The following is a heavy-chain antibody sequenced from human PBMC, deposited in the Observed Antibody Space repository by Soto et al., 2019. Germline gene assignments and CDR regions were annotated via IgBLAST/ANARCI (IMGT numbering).Heavy chain of an antibody. Sequence: QVQLVESGGGVVQPGRSVRLSCAASGFDFSTYGMHWVRQAPGKGLEWVAVIWYDGSNKYYADSVRGRFIISRDNSENTLFLQLNSLRAEDTAVYYCARAVGPFDYWGQGTLVTVSS. J-gene: IGHJ4*02. CDR2: IWYDGSNK. CDR3: ARAVGPFDY. CDR1: GFDFSTYG. D-gene: IGHD1-26*01. V-gene: IGHV3-33*01.